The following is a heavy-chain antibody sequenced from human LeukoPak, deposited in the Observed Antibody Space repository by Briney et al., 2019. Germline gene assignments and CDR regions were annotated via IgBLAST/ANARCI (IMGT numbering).Heavy chain of an antibody. Sequence: SETLSLTCTVSGGSISTYYWSWIRQPPGKGLEWIGYIYYSGSTNYNPSLKSRVTISLDTSKNQFSPRLSSVTAADTAVYYCARSYDSRGYYYYGMDVWGQGTTVTVSS. V-gene: IGHV4-59*01. J-gene: IGHJ6*02. CDR3: ARSYDSRGYYYYGMDV. CDR1: GGSISTYY. D-gene: IGHD3-22*01. CDR2: IYYSGST.